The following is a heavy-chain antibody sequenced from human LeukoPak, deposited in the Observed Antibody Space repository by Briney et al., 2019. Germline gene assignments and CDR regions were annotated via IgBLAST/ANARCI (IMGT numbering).Heavy chain of an antibody. V-gene: IGHV1-18*01. CDR3: ARDKAITYYDFWSGYLPENWFNP. J-gene: IGHJ5*02. CDR2: ISAYNGNT. Sequence: GASVKVSCKASGYTFTSYGISWVRQAPGQGLEWIGWISAYNGNTNYAQKLQGRVTMTADTSTSTAYMELRSLRSDDTAVYYCARDKAITYYDFWSGYLPENWFNPWGQGTLVTVSS. D-gene: IGHD3-3*01. CDR1: GYTFTSYG.